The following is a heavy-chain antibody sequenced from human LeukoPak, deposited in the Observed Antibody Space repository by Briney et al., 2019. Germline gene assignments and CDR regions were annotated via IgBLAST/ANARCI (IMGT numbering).Heavy chain of an antibody. CDR3: ARDIRSYYDSSGSDDAFDI. Sequence: GASVKVSCKASGYTFTSYDINWVRQATGQGLEWMGWISAYNGNTNYAQKLQGRVTMTTDTSTSTAYMELRSLRSDDTAVYYCARDIRSYYDSSGSDDAFDIWGQGTMVTVSS. CDR1: GYTFTSYD. V-gene: IGHV1-18*01. D-gene: IGHD3-22*01. CDR2: ISAYNGNT. J-gene: IGHJ3*02.